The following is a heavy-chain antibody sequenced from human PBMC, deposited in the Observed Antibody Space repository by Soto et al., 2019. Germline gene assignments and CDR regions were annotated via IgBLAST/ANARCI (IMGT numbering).Heavy chain of an antibody. J-gene: IGHJ4*02. CDR2: IWYDGSNK. CDR1: GFTFSSYG. V-gene: IGHV3-33*01. Sequence: GGSLRLSCAASGFTFSSYGMHWVRQAPGKGLEWVAVIWYDGSNKYYADSVKGRFTISRDNSKNTLYLQMNSLRAEDTAVYYCARDLRVWVGATFSGYFDYWGQGTLVTVSS. D-gene: IGHD1-26*01. CDR3: ARDLRVWVGATFSGYFDY.